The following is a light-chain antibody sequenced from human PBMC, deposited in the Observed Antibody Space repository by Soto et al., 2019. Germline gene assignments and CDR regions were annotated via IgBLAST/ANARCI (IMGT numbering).Light chain of an antibody. CDR2: DAS. J-gene: IGKJ4*01. V-gene: IGKV3-11*01. CDR3: QQRFKWPLT. Sequence: EIVLTQSPATLSLSPGERATLSCRASQSVSGYLTWYQQKPGQAPRLLIYDASNRATGIPARFSGSGSGTDFTLTISSLEPEDFAIYYCQQRFKWPLTFGGGTKVEIK. CDR1: QSVSGY.